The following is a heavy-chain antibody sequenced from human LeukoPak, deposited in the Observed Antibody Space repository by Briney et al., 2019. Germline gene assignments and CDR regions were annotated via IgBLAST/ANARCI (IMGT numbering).Heavy chain of an antibody. J-gene: IGHJ6*03. V-gene: IGHV1-69*13. CDR3: AREREGYCSSTSCRSTQGDYYYYMDV. Sequence: ASMKVSCKASGGTFSSYAISWVRQAPGQGLEWMGGIIPIFGTANYAQKFQGRVTITADESTSTAYMELSSLRSEDTAVYYCAREREGYCSSTSCRSTQGDYYYYMDVWGKGTTVTVSS. CDR2: IIPIFGTA. D-gene: IGHD2-2*01. CDR1: GGTFSSYA.